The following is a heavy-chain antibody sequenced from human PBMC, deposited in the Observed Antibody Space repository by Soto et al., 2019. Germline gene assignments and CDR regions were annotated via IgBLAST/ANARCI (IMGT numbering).Heavy chain of an antibody. Sequence: ASVKVSCKASGYTFTSYDIYWVRQATGQGLEWMGWMNPNTGNSGYAQKFQGRVTMTSDTSISTAHMELSSLRSEDTAVYYCAKGVAGTLAFDIWGQGTMVTVSS. CDR3: AKGVAGTLAFDI. J-gene: IGHJ3*02. CDR1: GYTFTSYD. V-gene: IGHV1-8*01. D-gene: IGHD6-19*01. CDR2: MNPNTGNS.